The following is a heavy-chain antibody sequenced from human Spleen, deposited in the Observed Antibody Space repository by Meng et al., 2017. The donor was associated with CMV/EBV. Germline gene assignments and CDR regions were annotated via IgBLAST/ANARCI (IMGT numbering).Heavy chain of an antibody. Sequence: SVKVSCKASGGTFSSYTISWVRQAPGQGLEWMGRIIPILGIANYAQKFQGRVTITADKSTSTAYMELSSLRSEDTAVYYCTGGFWRYDSSGYPFDYWGQGTLVTVSS. CDR2: IIPILGIA. CDR3: TGGFWRYDSSGYPFDY. D-gene: IGHD3-22*01. J-gene: IGHJ4*02. CDR1: GGTFSSYT. V-gene: IGHV1-69*02.